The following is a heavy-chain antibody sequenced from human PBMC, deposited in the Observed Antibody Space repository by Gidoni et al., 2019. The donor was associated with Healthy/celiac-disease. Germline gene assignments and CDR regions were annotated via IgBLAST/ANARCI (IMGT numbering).Heavy chain of an antibody. CDR1: GFTFTSSA. D-gene: IGHD6-13*01. Sequence: QMQLVQSGPEVKKPGTSVKVSCKASGFTFTSSAVQWVRQARGQRLEWIGWIVVGSGNTNYAQKFQERVTITRDMSTSTAYMELSSLRSEDTAVYYCAADIGHGAAVLDYWGQGTLVTVSS. J-gene: IGHJ4*02. V-gene: IGHV1-58*01. CDR3: AADIGHGAAVLDY. CDR2: IVVGSGNT.